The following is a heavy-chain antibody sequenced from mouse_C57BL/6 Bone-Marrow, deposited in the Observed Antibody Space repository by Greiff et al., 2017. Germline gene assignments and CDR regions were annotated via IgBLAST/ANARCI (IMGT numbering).Heavy chain of an antibody. J-gene: IGHJ2*01. V-gene: IGHV5-16*01. D-gene: IGHD1-1*01. CDR3: ARGYGSSLYFDY. CDR1: GFTFSDYY. Sequence: EVQLVESEGGLVQPGSSMKLSCTASGFTFSDYYMAWVRQVPEKGLEWVANINYDGSSTYYLDSLKSRFILSRDNAKNILYLQMSSLKSEDTATYYCARGYGSSLYFDYWGQGTTLTVSS. CDR2: INYDGSST.